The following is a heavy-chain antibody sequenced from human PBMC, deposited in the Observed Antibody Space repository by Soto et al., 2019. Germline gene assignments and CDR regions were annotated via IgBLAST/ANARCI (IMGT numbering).Heavy chain of an antibody. V-gene: IGHV1-69*02. J-gene: IGHJ4*02. D-gene: IGHD2-21*02. CDR2: IIPILGIA. CDR3: ARFRLYCGGDCYLGY. CDR1: GGTFSSYT. Sequence: QVQLVQSEAEVKKPGSSVKVSCKASGGTFSSYTISWVRQAPGQGLEWMGRIIPILGIANYAQKFQGRVTITADKSTSTAYMELSSLRSEDTAVYYCARFRLYCGGDCYLGYWGQGTLVTVSS.